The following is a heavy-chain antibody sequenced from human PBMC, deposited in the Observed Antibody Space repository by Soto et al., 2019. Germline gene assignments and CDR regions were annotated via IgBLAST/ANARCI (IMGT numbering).Heavy chain of an antibody. V-gene: IGHV1-18*01. CDR2: ISAYNGNT. Sequence: QVQLVQSGAEVKKPGASVKVSCKASGYTFTSYGISWVRQAPGQGLEWMGWISAYNGNTNYAQKLQGRVTMTTDTSTSTAYMELRSLRSDDTAVYYYASNHYPTDLTRPGYSSYEYYHSGMDVWGQGTTVTVSS. J-gene: IGHJ6*02. CDR1: GYTFTSYG. D-gene: IGHD5-12*01. CDR3: ASNHYPTDLTRPGYSSYEYYHSGMDV.